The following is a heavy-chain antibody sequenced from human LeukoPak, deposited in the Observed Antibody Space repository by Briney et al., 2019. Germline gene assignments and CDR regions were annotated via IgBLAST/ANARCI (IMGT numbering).Heavy chain of an antibody. Sequence: GGSLRLSCAASGFTFSSYAMSWVRQAPGKGLEWVSAISGSGGSTYYADSVKGRFTISRDNSKNTLYLQMNSLRAEDTAVYYCAKGAMTTAVLYYYYMGVWGKGTTVTVSS. V-gene: IGHV3-23*01. J-gene: IGHJ6*03. D-gene: IGHD4-11*01. CDR3: AKGAMTTAVLYYYYMGV. CDR2: ISGSGGST. CDR1: GFTFSSYA.